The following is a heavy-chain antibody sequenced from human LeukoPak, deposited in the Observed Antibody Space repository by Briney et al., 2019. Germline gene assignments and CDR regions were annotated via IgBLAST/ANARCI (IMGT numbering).Heavy chain of an antibody. J-gene: IGHJ3*01. D-gene: IGHD3-22*01. V-gene: IGHV3-21*01. CDR3: ARDEADYYDNSGFFYDAFDL. CDR1: GFTFGRHS. CDR2: ISGAGRYI. Sequence: GGSLRLSCVTSGFTFGRHSLNWVRQAPGKGLEWVSSISGAGRYIIYADSVKGRFSISRDNAKKSIYLQMDSLRADDTAVYYCARDEADYYDNSGFFYDAFDLWGQGTGVIVSS.